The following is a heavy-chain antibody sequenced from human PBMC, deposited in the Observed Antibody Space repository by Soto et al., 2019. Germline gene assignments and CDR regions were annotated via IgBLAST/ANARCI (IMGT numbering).Heavy chain of an antibody. J-gene: IGHJ3*02. CDR3: AGDTIFGGSYAFDM. D-gene: IGHD3-3*01. CDR1: GGTFSSYA. CDR2: IIPIFGTA. V-gene: IGHV1-69*01. Sequence: QVQLVQSGAEVKKPGSSVKVSCKASGGTFSSYAISWVRQAPGQGLEWMGGIIPIFGTANYAQKFQGRVAITADECTSAGDMEVSRRRSEDTAVYYCAGDTIFGGSYAFDMWGQGRMVTVSS.